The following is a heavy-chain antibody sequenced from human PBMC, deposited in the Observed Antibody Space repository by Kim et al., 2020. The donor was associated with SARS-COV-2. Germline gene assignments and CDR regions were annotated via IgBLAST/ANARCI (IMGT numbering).Heavy chain of an antibody. CDR3: AGYSSSWYTEYAFDI. Sequence: SVKVSCKASGGTFSSYAISWVRQAPGQGLEWMGGIIPIFGTANYAQKFQGRVTITADESTSTAYMELSSLRSEDTAVYYCAGYSSSWYTEYAFDIWGQGTMVTVSS. D-gene: IGHD6-13*01. J-gene: IGHJ3*02. CDR2: IIPIFGTA. CDR1: GGTFSSYA. V-gene: IGHV1-69*13.